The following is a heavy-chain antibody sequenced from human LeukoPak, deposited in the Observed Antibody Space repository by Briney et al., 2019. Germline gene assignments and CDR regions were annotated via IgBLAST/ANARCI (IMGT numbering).Heavy chain of an antibody. Sequence: GGSLRLSCAASGFTFSSYWMHWVRQAPGKGLVWASRINSDGSTTTYADSVEGRFTLSRDNAKNTLYLQMNSLRVEDTAVYFCTRDLYTFDYWGQGTLVTVSS. CDR1: GFTFSSYW. V-gene: IGHV3-74*01. CDR2: INSDGSTT. J-gene: IGHJ4*02. CDR3: TRDLYTFDY.